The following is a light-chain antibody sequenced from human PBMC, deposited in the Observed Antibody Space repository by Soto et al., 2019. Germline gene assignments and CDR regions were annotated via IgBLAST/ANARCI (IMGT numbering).Light chain of an antibody. V-gene: IGLV2-14*01. J-gene: IGLJ1*01. Sequence: QSALTQPVSVSGSPGQSITISCTGTSSDVGAYYSVSWYQHHPGKAPKLIIYGVTNRPSGVSNRFSGSKSGNTASLTISGLQAEDEADYHCSSYTSGSSHYVFGTGTKLTV. CDR3: SSYTSGSSHYV. CDR2: GVT. CDR1: SSDVGAYYS.